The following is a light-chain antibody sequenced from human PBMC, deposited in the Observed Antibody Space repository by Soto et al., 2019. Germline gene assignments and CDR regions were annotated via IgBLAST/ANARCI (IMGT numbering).Light chain of an antibody. CDR1: QSLLHSDGKTY. Sequence: DIVMTQTPLSLSGTPGQASSISCKSSQSLLHSDGKTYLYLYLQKPGQPPQPLIYEASNRFSGVPDRFSGSGSGTDLTLEISRVEAEDVGVYYCMQSLQLQLTFGGGTKVDIK. V-gene: IGKV2D-29*01. CDR2: EAS. CDR3: MQSLQLQLT. J-gene: IGKJ4*01.